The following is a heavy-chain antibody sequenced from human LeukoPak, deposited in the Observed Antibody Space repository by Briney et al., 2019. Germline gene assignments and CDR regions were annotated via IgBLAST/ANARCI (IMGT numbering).Heavy chain of an antibody. D-gene: IGHD1-7*01. CDR2: ISIISSTI. Sequence: GGSLTLSCAASGFTFSSYHMNWVRQAPGKGLEWVSYISIISSTIYYADSVKGRFTISRDDAKNSVYLQMHGLGAEDTAVYYCARTYERELYYWGQGTLVTVAS. J-gene: IGHJ4*02. CDR3: ARTYERELYY. CDR1: GFTFSSYH. V-gene: IGHV3-48*01.